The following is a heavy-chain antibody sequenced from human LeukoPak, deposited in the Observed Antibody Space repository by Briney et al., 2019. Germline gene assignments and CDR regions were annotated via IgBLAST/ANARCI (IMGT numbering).Heavy chain of an antibody. D-gene: IGHD6-13*01. CDR2: ISAYNGNT. V-gene: IGHV1-18*01. Sequence: ASVKVSCKASGYTFTSYGISWVRQAPGQGLEWMGWISAYNGNTNYAQKLQGRVTMTTDTSTSTAYMELRSLRSDDTAVYYCARGSGYSSSWYLVDYYYYGMDVWGQGTTVTVSS. CDR3: ARGSGYSSSWYLVDYYYYGMDV. J-gene: IGHJ6*02. CDR1: GYTFTSYG.